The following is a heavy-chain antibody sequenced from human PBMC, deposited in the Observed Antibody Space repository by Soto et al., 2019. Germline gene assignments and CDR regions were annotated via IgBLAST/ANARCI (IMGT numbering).Heavy chain of an antibody. Sequence: ASVKVSCKASGYTFTSYGISWVRQAPGQGLEWMGWISAYNGNTNYAQKLQGRVTMTTGTSTSTAYMELRSLISDDTAVYYCAREGIAAAFDYWGQGTLVTVSS. J-gene: IGHJ4*02. CDR1: GYTFTSYG. CDR2: ISAYNGNT. CDR3: AREGIAAAFDY. D-gene: IGHD6-13*01. V-gene: IGHV1-18*01.